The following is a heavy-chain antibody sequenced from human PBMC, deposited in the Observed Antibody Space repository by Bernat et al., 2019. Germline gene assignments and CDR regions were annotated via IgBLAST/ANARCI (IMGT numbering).Heavy chain of an antibody. J-gene: IGHJ4*02. CDR2: ISGSGGST. V-gene: IGHV3-23*04. D-gene: IGHD2-15*01. Sequence: EVQLVESGGGLVQPGGSLRLSCAASGFTFSSYAMSWVRQAPGKGLQWVSAISGSGGSTYYAESVKCRFTISRDNSKNTLYLQMNSLRAEYTAVYYCARVLVGIFGVDYWGQGTLVTVSS. CDR3: ARVLVGIFGVDY. CDR1: GFTFSSYA.